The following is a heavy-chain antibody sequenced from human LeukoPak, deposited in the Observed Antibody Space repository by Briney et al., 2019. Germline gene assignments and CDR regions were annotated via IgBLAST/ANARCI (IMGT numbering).Heavy chain of an antibody. D-gene: IGHD2-21*02. CDR2: IYYSGST. Sequence: SETLSLTCTVSGGSISSGDYYWSWIRQPPGKGLEWIGYIYYSGSTYYNPSLKSRVTISVDTSKNQFSLNLNSVTAADTAVYYCATSQCGSDCYLAGDYWGQGTLVTVSS. CDR1: GGSISSGDYY. J-gene: IGHJ4*02. V-gene: IGHV4-30-4*02. CDR3: ATSQCGSDCYLAGDY.